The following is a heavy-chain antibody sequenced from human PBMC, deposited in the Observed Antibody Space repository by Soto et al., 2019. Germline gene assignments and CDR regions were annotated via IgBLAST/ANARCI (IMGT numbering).Heavy chain of an antibody. CDR3: AKDAAYFRIEAAVHGRDY. CDR1: GFTFSSYA. D-gene: IGHD6-13*01. J-gene: IGHJ4*02. V-gene: IGHV3-23*01. CDR2: ISGSGGST. Sequence: LRLSCAASGFTFSSYAMSWVRQAPGKGLGWVSAISGSGGSTYYADSVKGRFTISRDNSKNTLYLQMNSLRAEDTAVYYCAKDAAYFRIEAAVHGRDYWGQGTLVTVSS.